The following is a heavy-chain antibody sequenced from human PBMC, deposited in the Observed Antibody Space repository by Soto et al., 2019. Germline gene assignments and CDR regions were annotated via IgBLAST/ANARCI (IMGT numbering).Heavy chain of an antibody. Sequence: VPLVESGGGVVQPGRSLRLSCAASGFTFSDYAMHWVRQAPGKGLEWVAVVSHDGRNTHYADSVKGRFTISRDSSKNTVSLEMTSLRAEDTAGYYCATGGRQWLVTSDFNYWGQGALVTVSS. CDR3: ATGGRQWLVTSDFNY. D-gene: IGHD6-19*01. CDR1: GFTFSDYA. CDR2: VSHDGRNT. V-gene: IGHV3-30*03. J-gene: IGHJ4*02.